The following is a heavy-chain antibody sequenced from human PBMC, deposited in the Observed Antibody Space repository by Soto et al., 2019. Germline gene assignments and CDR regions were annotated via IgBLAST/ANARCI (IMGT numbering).Heavy chain of an antibody. D-gene: IGHD6-6*01. CDR3: AGVPN. CDR2: IIPIFRTT. Sequence: QVQLVQSGAEVKKPGSSVKVSCQASGGSFSGQAVSWVRQAPGQGLEWLGGIIPIFRTTNYARKFQGRLTFTGDKSRGTASRGLTSWRSKAPPIFYWAGVPNWGRGPLVTVPS. V-gene: IGHV1-69*06. J-gene: IGHJ4*02. CDR1: GGSFSGQA.